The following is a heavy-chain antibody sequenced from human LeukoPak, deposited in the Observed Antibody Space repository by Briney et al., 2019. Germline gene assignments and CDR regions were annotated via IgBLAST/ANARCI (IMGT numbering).Heavy chain of an antibody. V-gene: IGHV1-46*01. D-gene: IGHD2-2*02. J-gene: IGHJ5*02. CDR2: IYPSGGGT. Sequence: ASVKVSCKASGYTFTSYYIHWVRQAPGQGLEWMGVIYPSGGGTTYAQKFQGRVTMTRDTSTSTAYMELSSLRSEDTAVYYCARAYRPSQLLYKNWFDPWGQGTLVTVSS. CDR3: ARAYRPSQLLYKNWFDP. CDR1: GYTFTSYY.